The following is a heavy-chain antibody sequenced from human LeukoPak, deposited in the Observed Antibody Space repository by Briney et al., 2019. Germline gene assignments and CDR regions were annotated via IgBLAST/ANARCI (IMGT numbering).Heavy chain of an antibody. Sequence: PGGSLRLSCAASGFTFSTFAMVWVRQPPGKGLEWVSSIFPSGGEIHYADSVKGRFTISRDNAKNSLYLQMNSLRAEDTAVYYCARDPGYSYGYPLLDWGQGTLVTVSS. D-gene: IGHD5-18*01. J-gene: IGHJ4*02. CDR1: GFTFSTFA. V-gene: IGHV3-21*01. CDR2: IFPSGGEI. CDR3: ARDPGYSYGYPLLD.